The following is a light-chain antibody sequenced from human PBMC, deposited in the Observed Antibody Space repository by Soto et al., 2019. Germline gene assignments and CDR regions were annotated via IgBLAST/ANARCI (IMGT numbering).Light chain of an antibody. CDR1: QSVSSY. CDR3: RQRSNWPPT. Sequence: EIVLTQSPATLPLSPGERATISCRASQSVSSYLAWYQQKPGQAPRLLIYDASNRATGIPARFSGSGSETDFTFLISSLEPQDLAVYYCRQRSNWPPTFGQGTNLEIK. V-gene: IGKV3-11*01. CDR2: DAS. J-gene: IGKJ2*01.